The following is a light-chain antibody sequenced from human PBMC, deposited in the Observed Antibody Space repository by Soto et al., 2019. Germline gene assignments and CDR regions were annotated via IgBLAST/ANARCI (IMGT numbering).Light chain of an antibody. V-gene: IGKV1-5*03. CDR2: KAS. CDR3: QQYSSYSRT. CDR1: QTISTW. J-gene: IGKJ2*02. Sequence: DIQMTQSPSTLSASVGDRVIITCRASQTISTWLAWYQHKPGTAPKLLIYKASSLEGGVPSRFSGSGSGTEFTLTISTLQPDDFATYYCQQYSSYSRTFGQGTKVETK.